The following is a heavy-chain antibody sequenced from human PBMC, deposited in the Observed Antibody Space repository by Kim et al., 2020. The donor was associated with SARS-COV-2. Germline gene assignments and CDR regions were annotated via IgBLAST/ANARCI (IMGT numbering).Heavy chain of an antibody. Sequence: GGSLRLSCAASQFTFKSYTMHWVRQTPGKGLEWVAAISYDGSDKYYADFVKGRFTISRDTSNNTLYLQMTSLTTEDTAVNYCARNARNTMIRGVMFYWGQRTLVTISS. D-gene: IGHD3-10*01. CDR1: QFTFKSYT. CDR3: ARNARNTMIRGVMFY. V-gene: IGHV3-30*04. CDR2: ISYDGSDK. J-gene: IGHJ4*02.